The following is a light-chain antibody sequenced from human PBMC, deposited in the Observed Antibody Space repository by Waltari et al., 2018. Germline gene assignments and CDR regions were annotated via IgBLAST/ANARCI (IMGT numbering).Light chain of an antibody. CDR2: DDS. CDR3: QVWESRSDVV. CDR1: IIGSKS. V-gene: IGLV3-21*02. Sequence: SYVLTQPPSVSVAPGQTARVTCGGNIIGSKSVQWYQQKSGQAPVLVVSDDSDRPSGIPERFSGSNSGHTPTLTISGVEAGDEADYYCQVWESRSDVVFGGGTKLTVL. J-gene: IGLJ2*01.